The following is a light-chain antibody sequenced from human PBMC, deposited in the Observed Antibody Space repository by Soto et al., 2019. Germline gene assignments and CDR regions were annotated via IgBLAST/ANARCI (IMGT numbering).Light chain of an antibody. Sequence: EVVMTQSPATLSVSPGERATLSCRASESVSRNLAWYQQKPGQAPRLLIYDASTRATGIPDRFSGSGAETDFTLTISRLEPEDFALYYCQQYGSSPWTFGQGTKVDIK. V-gene: IGKV3-15*01. CDR1: ESVSRN. CDR2: DAS. J-gene: IGKJ1*01. CDR3: QQYGSSPWT.